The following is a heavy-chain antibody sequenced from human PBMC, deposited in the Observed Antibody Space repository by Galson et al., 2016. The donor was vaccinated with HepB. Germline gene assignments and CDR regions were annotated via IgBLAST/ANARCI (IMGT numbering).Heavy chain of an antibody. CDR1: GYTFTSYA. J-gene: IGHJ5*02. CDR2: INAGDGST. CDR3: AKNGVGATWFDP. D-gene: IGHD1-26*01. V-gene: IGHV1-3*01. Sequence: SVKVSCKASGYTFTSYAMHWVRQAPGQRLEWMGWINAGDGSTRYSQTFQGRVTISRDTSASTAYMELSSLRSEDTAVYHCAKNGVGATWFDPWGQGTLVIVSS.